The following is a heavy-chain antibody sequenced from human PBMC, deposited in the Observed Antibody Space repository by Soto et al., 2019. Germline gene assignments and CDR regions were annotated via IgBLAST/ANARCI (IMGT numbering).Heavy chain of an antibody. V-gene: IGHV3-23*01. D-gene: IGHD3-9*01. J-gene: IGHJ4*02. Sequence: PVGSLRLSCAVSGFTFSTYTMNWVRQAPGKGLEWVSGIGCCSGSGTYYADFVKGRFTISRDNSKNMVFLQMNGLRAEDTAVYYSAKDRQPDGIWTLDSWGQGTPVTVSS. CDR1: GFTFSTYT. CDR2: IGCCSGSGT. CDR3: AKDRQPDGIWTLDS.